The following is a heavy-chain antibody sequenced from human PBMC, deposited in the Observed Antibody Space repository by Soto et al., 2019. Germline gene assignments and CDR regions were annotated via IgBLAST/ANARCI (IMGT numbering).Heavy chain of an antibody. V-gene: IGHV3-23*01. CDR3: ARGDRGGSGSPASYYYSDLDV. Sequence: DVQLLESEGHLVQPGGSLRLSCAASGFTFSSYAMSWVRQAPGKGLEWVSSVSAGGDMTYYSDSVKGRFTISRDNSNNALFLQMNSLRIEDTALYYCARGDRGGSGSPASYYYSDLDVWGQGTTVTVS. D-gene: IGHD3-10*01. CDR2: VSAGGDMT. J-gene: IGHJ6*02. CDR1: GFTFSSYA.